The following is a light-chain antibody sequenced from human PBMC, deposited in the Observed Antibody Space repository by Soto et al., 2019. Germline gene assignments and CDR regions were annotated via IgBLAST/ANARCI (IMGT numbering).Light chain of an antibody. CDR1: QSAKHF. J-gene: IGKJ1*01. CDR2: DAS. V-gene: IGKV3-11*01. CDR3: QQRSNWPPTWT. Sequence: EVVLTQSPATLSLSPGETATVSCRASQSAKHFLAWYQQKPGRAPRLLIYDASNRATGIPARFSGSGSGTDFTLTISGLEPEDFAVYYCQQRSNWPPTWTFGQGTKVEIK.